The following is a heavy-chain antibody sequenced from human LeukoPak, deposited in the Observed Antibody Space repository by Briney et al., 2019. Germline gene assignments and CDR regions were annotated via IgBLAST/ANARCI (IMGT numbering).Heavy chain of an antibody. J-gene: IGHJ4*02. V-gene: IGHV3-11*04. CDR1: GFTFSDYH. D-gene: IGHD1-14*01. CDR2: INTGGSSV. Sequence: GGSLRLSCAASGFTFSDYHMSWVRQAPGKGLEWVSYINTGGSSVYYADSVKGRFTISRDNAKNSLYLQMNSLRAEDTAVYYCALDPEDFDYWGQGTLVTVSS. CDR3: ALDPEDFDY.